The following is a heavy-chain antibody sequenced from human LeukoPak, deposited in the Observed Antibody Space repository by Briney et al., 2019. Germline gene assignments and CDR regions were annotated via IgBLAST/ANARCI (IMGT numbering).Heavy chain of an antibody. J-gene: IGHJ3*02. V-gene: IGHV1-69*05. CDR2: IIPIFGTA. CDR1: GGTFSSYA. CDR3: ARDRAVGSSWYDAFDI. D-gene: IGHD6-13*01. Sequence: GASVKVSCKGSGGTFSSYAISWVRQAPGQGLEWMGGIIPIFGTANYAQKFQGRVTITTDESTSTAYMELSSLRSEDTAVYYCARDRAVGSSWYDAFDIWGQGTMVTVSS.